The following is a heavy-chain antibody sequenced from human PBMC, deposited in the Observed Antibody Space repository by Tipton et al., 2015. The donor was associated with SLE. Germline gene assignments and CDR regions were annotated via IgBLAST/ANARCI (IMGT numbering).Heavy chain of an antibody. J-gene: IGHJ2*01. D-gene: IGHD3-16*01. CDR3: ARRRGDLNWYFDL. Sequence: QSGAEVKKPGESLKISCKGSGYSFTSYRIGWVRQMPGKGLEWMGIIYPGDSDTRYSTSFQGQVTISADKSISTAYPQWSSLKASDTAMYYCARRRGDLNWYFDLWGRGTLVTVSS. CDR2: IYPGDSDT. CDR1: GYSFTSYR. V-gene: IGHV5-51*03.